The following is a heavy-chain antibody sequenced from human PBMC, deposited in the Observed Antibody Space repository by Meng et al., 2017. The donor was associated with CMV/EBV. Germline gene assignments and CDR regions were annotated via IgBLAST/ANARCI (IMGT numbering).Heavy chain of an antibody. CDR2: INPNSGGT. Sequence: ASVKVSCKASGYTFTSYDINWVRQAPGQGLEWMGWINPNSGGTNYAQKFQGRVTMTRDTSISTAYMELSRLRSDDTAVYYCARGLPGGTAMVILRSYYYYYGMDVWGQGTTVTVSS. J-gene: IGHJ6*02. CDR1: GYTFTSYD. V-gene: IGHV1-2*02. D-gene: IGHD5-18*01. CDR3: ARGLPGGTAMVILRSYYYYYGMDV.